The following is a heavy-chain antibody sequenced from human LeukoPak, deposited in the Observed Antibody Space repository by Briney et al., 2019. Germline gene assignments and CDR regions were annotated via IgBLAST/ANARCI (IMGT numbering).Heavy chain of an antibody. Sequence: GGSLRLSCAASGFTFSIYWMSWVRQGPGKGLVWVSRINSHGTSTNYADSVKGRFTVSRDNSKNTLYLQMNSLRAEDTAVYYCAKVWGWLSGYDFYFDYWGQGTLVTVSS. J-gene: IGHJ4*02. CDR3: AKVWGWLSGYDFYFDY. CDR1: GFTFSIYW. CDR2: INSHGTST. D-gene: IGHD5-12*01. V-gene: IGHV3-74*01.